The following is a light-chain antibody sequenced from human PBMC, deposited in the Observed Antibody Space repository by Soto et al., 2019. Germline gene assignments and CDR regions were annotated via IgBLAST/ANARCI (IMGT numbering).Light chain of an antibody. CDR1: QSVSSSY. J-gene: IGKJ3*01. CDR2: GAS. CDR3: QQYGSSPLT. V-gene: IGKV3-20*01. Sequence: EIVLTQSPGTLSLSPGERATLSCRASQSVSSSYLAWYQQTPGQAPRLLIYGASSRATGIPDRFSGSGSGTDFTLTISRLEPEDFAVYYCQQYGSSPLTFGPGTKVHIK.